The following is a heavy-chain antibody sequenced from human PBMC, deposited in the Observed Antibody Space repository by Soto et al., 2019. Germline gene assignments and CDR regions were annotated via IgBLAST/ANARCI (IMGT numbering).Heavy chain of an antibody. J-gene: IGHJ6*02. V-gene: IGHV3-7*05. CDR2: INQDGSEK. CDR1: GFTFRTYW. Sequence: EVQLVESGGGLVQPGGSLRLSCGASGFTFRTYWLSWVRQVPGKGLEWVANINQDGSEKNYVDSVKGRFTISRDNAKNSLHLPMSSLRAEDTALYYCARDGSTIWYSYDYHGMDVWGQGTTVTVSS. D-gene: IGHD5-18*01. CDR3: ARDGSTIWYSYDYHGMDV.